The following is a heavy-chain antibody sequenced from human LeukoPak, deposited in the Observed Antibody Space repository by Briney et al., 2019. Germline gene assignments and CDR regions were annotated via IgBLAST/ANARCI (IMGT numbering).Heavy chain of an antibody. J-gene: IGHJ4*02. Sequence: ASVKVSCKASGYTFTSYAMHWVRQAPGQRLEWMGWINAGNGNTKYSQKFQGRVTITRDTSASTAYMELSGLRSEDTAVYYCARGSYFDWFDYWGQGTLVTVSS. CDR3: ARGSYFDWFDY. CDR2: INAGNGNT. V-gene: IGHV1-3*01. D-gene: IGHD3-9*01. CDR1: GYTFTSYA.